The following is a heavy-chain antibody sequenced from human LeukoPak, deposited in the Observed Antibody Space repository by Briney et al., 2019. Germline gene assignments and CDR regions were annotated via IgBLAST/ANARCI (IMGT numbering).Heavy chain of an antibody. V-gene: IGHV4-39*07. CDR3: ASLDRYCSSTSCPNWFDP. D-gene: IGHD2-2*01. CDR1: GGSSSSSSYY. J-gene: IGHJ5*02. CDR2: IYYSGST. Sequence: PSETLSLTCTVSGGSSSSSSYYWGWIRQPPGKGLEWIGSIYYSGSTYYNPSLKSRVTISVDTSKNQFSLKLSSVTAADTAVYYCASLDRYCSSTSCPNWFDPWGQGTLVTVSS.